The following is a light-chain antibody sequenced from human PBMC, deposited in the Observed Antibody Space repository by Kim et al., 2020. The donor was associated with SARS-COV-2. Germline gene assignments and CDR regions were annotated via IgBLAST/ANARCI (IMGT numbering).Light chain of an antibody. CDR3: GTWDCSQSAGDYV. CDR2: DNN. Sequence: KVTVSSSGSSSNIRNNYVTWNQQDTGTGIKLGIYDNNRRPAGSPDRFSSYKSDTSATLGVTGMQTEDEADYYCGTWDCSQSAGDYVYGAGTEVAGL. CDR1: SSNIRNNY. V-gene: IGLV1-51*01. J-gene: IGLJ1*01.